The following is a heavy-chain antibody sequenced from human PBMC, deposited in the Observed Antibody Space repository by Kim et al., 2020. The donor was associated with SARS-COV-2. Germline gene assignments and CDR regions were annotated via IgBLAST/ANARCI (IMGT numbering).Heavy chain of an antibody. J-gene: IGHJ6*02. V-gene: IGHV3-23*01. D-gene: IGHD3-10*01. Sequence: ADAVKGRFTISRDNSKNTLYLQMNSLRAEDTAVYYCAKDQGSGSYYGMDVWGQGTTVTVSS. CDR3: AKDQGSGSYYGMDV.